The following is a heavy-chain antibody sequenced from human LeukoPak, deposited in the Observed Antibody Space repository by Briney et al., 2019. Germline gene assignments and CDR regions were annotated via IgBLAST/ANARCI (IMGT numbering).Heavy chain of an antibody. CDR3: AKDIKGTNYYYYGMGA. CDR1: GFTFSSSA. J-gene: IGHJ6*02. V-gene: IGHV3-23*01. Sequence: GGSLRLSCAASGFTFSSSAMTWVRQAPGKGLDWVSAINGDGGRTYHADSVKGRFTISRDNSKNTLYLQMNSLRVEDTAVYYCAKDIKGTNYYYYGMGAWGQGTTVTVSS. CDR2: INGDGGRT. D-gene: IGHD1-14*01.